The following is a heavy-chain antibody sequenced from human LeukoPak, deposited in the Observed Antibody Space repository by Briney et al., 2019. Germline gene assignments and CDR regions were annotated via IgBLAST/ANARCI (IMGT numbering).Heavy chain of an antibody. CDR2: KSYDGSNK. V-gene: IGHV3-30*04. J-gene: IGHJ2*01. CDR3: AKVPMSGGRCSGGSCFPSSYWYFDL. Sequence: GRSLRLYCAASGCTFSSYAMHWVRQAPGKGLEWVAVKSYDGSNKCYADSVKGRFTISRDNSKNTLYLQMNSLRAEDTAVYYCAKVPMSGGRCSGGSCFPSSYWYFDLWGRGTLVTVSS. CDR1: GCTFSSYA. D-gene: IGHD2-15*01.